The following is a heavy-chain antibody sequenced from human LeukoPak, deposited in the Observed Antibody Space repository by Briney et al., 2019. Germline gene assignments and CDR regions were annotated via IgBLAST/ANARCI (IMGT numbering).Heavy chain of an antibody. V-gene: IGHV4-38-2*02. J-gene: IGHJ4*02. CDR3: ARDSSSAAAGLVDY. D-gene: IGHD6-13*01. CDR2: IYHSGST. CDR1: GYSISSGYY. Sequence: SETPSLTCTVPGYSISSGYYWGWIRQPPGKGLEWIGSIYHSGSTYYNPSLKSRVTISVDTSKNQFSLKLSSVTAADTAVYYCARDSSSAAAGLVDYWGQGTLVTVSS.